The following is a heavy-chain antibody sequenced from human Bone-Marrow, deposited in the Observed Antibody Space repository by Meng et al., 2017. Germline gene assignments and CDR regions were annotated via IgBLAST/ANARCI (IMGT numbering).Heavy chain of an antibody. CDR2: MNPNSGNT. CDR1: GYTFTSYD. CDR3: ARGYDSSGYYYKY. Sequence: QVRLVRCGGEVKKPGASVKVSCKASGYTFTSYDINWVRQATGQGLEWMGWMNPNSGNTGYAQKFQGRVTMTRNTSISTAYMELSSLRSEDTAVYYCARGYDSSGYYYKYWGQGTLVTVSS. D-gene: IGHD3-22*01. V-gene: IGHV1-8*01. J-gene: IGHJ4*02.